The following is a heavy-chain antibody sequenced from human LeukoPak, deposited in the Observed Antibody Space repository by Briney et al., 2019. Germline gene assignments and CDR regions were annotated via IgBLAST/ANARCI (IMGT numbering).Heavy chain of an antibody. D-gene: IGHD5-12*01. CDR3: ATNRETTIIDY. V-gene: IGHV3-7*01. J-gene: IGHJ4*02. CDR1: GLTFSSSW. Sequence: GGSLRLSCAVSGLTFSSSWMDWVRQAPGKGLEWVAGINPDGKKKYSADSVKGRFTISRDNAENSLYLQMNSLRVEDTAVYYCATNRETTIIDYWGQGTLVTVSS. CDR2: INPDGKKK.